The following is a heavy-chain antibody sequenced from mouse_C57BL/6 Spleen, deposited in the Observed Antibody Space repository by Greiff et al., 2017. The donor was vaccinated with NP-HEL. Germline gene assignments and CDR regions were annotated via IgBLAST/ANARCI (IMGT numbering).Heavy chain of an antibody. CDR1: GYTFTSYW. CDR3: ARKRGAYGNYFDY. D-gene: IGHD2-1*01. V-gene: IGHV1-69*01. Sequence: VQLQQPGAELVMPGASVKLSCKASGYTFTSYWMHWVKQRPGQGLEWIGEIDPSDSYTNYNQKFKGKSTLTVDKSSSTAYMQLSSLTSEDSAVYYCARKRGAYGNYFDYWGQGTTLTVSS. J-gene: IGHJ2*01. CDR2: IDPSDSYT.